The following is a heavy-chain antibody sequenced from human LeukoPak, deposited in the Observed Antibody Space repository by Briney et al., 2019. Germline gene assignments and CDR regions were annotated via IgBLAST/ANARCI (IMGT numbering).Heavy chain of an antibody. Sequence: ASVKVSCKASGYTFTSHDINLVRQAPGQGLEWMGWINPNSGGTNYAQKFQGRVTMTRDTSISTAYMELSRLRSDDTAVYYCARTSRKSSGYLGPQRGFGFDYWGQGTLVTVSS. CDR2: INPNSGGT. CDR3: ARTSRKSSGYLGPQRGFGFDY. V-gene: IGHV1-2*02. CDR1: GYTFTSHD. J-gene: IGHJ4*02. D-gene: IGHD3-22*01.